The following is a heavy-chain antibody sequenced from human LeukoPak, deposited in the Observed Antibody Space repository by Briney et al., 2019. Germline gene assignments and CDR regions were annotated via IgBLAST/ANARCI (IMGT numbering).Heavy chain of an antibody. V-gene: IGHV3-23*01. CDR2: ISQSGSTT. Sequence: PGGSLRLSCTASGFNIRNYDMNWVRQSPGKGLEWVSTISQSGSTTYYVDSVKGRFTISRDNSKNTMYLQINSLRVEDTAVYYCATKGDSFMVVRAWYFDLWGRGTLATVSS. CDR3: ATKGDSFMVVRAWYFDL. J-gene: IGHJ2*01. D-gene: IGHD3-10*01. CDR1: GFNIRNYD.